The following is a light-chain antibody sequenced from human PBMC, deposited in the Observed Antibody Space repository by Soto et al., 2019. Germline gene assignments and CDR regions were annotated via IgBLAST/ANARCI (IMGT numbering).Light chain of an antibody. Sequence: EIVMTQSPATLSVSPGERATLSCRASQSVSSYLAWYQQTPGQAPRLLIYGASTRATGIPATFSGSGSGTEFTLTLSRLEPGDFAVYFCQQYGGFPITFGQGTRLEIK. V-gene: IGKV3-15*01. CDR2: GAS. CDR3: QQYGGFPIT. CDR1: QSVSSY. J-gene: IGKJ5*01.